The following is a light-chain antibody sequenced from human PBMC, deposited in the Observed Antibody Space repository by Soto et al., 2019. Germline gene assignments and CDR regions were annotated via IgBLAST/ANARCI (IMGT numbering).Light chain of an antibody. Sequence: QSVLTQPPSASGTPGQRVTISCSGSSSNIGSNYIYWYHHLPATAPKLLIYRRNQRPSGVPDRLSGSKSGTSASQAISGLRSEDEADYYCAPWDDSLSAHVLFGGGTKLTVL. V-gene: IGLV1-47*01. CDR2: RRN. J-gene: IGLJ2*01. CDR3: APWDDSLSAHVL. CDR1: SSNIGSNY.